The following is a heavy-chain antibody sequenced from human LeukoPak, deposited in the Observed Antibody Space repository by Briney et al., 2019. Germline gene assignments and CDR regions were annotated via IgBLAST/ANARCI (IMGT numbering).Heavy chain of an antibody. V-gene: IGHV3-49*04. D-gene: IGHD5-18*01. J-gene: IGHJ4*02. CDR2: IRSKGYGGTT. CDR1: GFTFSSYW. CDR3: TRDVRQSYGPPSDY. Sequence: PGGSLRLSCAVSGFTFSSYWMSWVRQAPGKELEWVGFIRSKGYGGTTEYAASVKGRFTISRDDFKSVAYLQMNSLMTEDTAVYYCTRDVRQSYGPPSDYWGQGTLVIVSS.